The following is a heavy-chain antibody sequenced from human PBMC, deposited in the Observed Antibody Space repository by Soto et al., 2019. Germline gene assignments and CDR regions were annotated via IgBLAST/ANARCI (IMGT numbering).Heavy chain of an antibody. V-gene: IGHV3-7*01. D-gene: IGHD3-3*01. Sequence: GGSLRLSCAASGFTFSSYWMSWVRQAPGKGLEWVANIKQDGSEKYYVDSVKGRFTISRDNAKNSLYLQMNSLRAEDTAVYYCARVHDFWSGYLDYFDYWGQGTLVTVSS. CDR2: IKQDGSEK. J-gene: IGHJ4*02. CDR3: ARVHDFWSGYLDYFDY. CDR1: GFTFSSYW.